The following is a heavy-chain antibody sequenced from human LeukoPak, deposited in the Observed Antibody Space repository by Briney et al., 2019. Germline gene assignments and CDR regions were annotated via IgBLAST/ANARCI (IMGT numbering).Heavy chain of an antibody. CDR1: GASISSGSNY. V-gene: IGHV4-39*07. J-gene: IGHJ4*02. CDR2: IYSSGST. Sequence: PSETLSLTCSVSGASISSGSNYWGWIRQPPGKTLEWIGSIYSSGSTYYNPSLKSRVIIIIDTPKNHFSLTLSSVTAADTAVYYCARASPQWLLRNYFDYWGQGTLVTVSS. CDR3: ARASPQWLLRNYFDY. D-gene: IGHD3-22*01.